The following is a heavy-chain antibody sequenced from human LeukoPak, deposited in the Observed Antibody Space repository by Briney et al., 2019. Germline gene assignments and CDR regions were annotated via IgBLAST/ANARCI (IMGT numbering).Heavy chain of an antibody. Sequence: GGSLRLSCAVSGFTFSIYWMHWVRQAPGKGLVWVSRINSDGSTTNYAESVKGRFTISRDNAKNTLYLQMNSLRTEDTALYYCAKDIGQGTGSGSLSFDYWGQGTLVTVSS. CDR2: INSDGSTT. J-gene: IGHJ4*02. V-gene: IGHV3-74*01. CDR1: GFTFSIYW. D-gene: IGHD3-10*01. CDR3: AKDIGQGTGSGSLSFDY.